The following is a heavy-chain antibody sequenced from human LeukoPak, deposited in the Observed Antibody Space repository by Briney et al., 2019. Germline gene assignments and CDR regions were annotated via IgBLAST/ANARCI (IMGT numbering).Heavy chain of an antibody. Sequence: SETLSLTCAVSGGSISSYYWSWIRQPPGKGLEWIGDIYSSGNTNYNPSLKSRVTISVDTSKTQFSLKLSSVTAADTAVYYCARENPILYPRFEYFFDYWGQGTLVTVSS. J-gene: IGHJ4*02. CDR2: IYSSGNT. CDR3: ARENPILYPRFEYFFDY. CDR1: GGSISSYY. D-gene: IGHD2-8*01. V-gene: IGHV4-59*01.